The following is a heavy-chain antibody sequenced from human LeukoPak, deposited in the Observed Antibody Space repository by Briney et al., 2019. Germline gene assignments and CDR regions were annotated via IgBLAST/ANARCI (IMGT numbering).Heavy chain of an antibody. CDR1: GGILSSYT. CDR2: IIPLLGIA. J-gene: IGHJ4*02. CDR3: ARDDADSAYADGDY. Sequence: SVKVSCKASGGILSSYTISWVRQAPGQGLEWMGRIIPLLGIANYAQKFQGRVTIIADKSTSTAYMELSSLRSEDTAVYYCARDDADSAYADGDYWGQGTLVTVSS. V-gene: IGHV1-69*04. D-gene: IGHD5-12*01.